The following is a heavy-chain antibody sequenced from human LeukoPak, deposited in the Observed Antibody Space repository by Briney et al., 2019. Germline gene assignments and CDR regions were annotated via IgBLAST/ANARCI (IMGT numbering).Heavy chain of an antibody. CDR2: ISGSGGST. V-gene: IGHV3-23*01. CDR3: AKDRVTGTTGGAFDI. CDR1: GFTFSIYA. D-gene: IGHD1-20*01. J-gene: IGHJ3*02. Sequence: PGGSLRPSCAASGFTFSIYAMSWVRQAPGKGLEWVSAISGSGGSTYYADSVKGRFTISRDNSKNTLYLQMNSLRAEDTAVYYCAKDRVTGTTGGAFDIWGQGTMDTVSS.